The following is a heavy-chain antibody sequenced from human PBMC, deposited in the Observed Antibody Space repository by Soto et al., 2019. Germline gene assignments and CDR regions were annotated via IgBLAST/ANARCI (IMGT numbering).Heavy chain of an antibody. Sequence: PSETLSLTCGVCGGPLRDYNCSWIRQAPGAGLEWIGDIGHSGATNYNPSLKSRVTISVDTSKNQFSLKLSSVTAADTAVYYCARDHMDYGENYYYYYMDVWGKGTTVTVSS. J-gene: IGHJ6*03. V-gene: IGHV4-34*09. CDR2: IGHSGAT. CDR3: ARDHMDYGENYYYYYMDV. CDR1: GGPLRDYN. D-gene: IGHD4-17*01.